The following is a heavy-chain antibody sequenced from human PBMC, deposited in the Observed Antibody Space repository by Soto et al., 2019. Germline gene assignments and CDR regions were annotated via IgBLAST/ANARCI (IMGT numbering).Heavy chain of an antibody. Sequence: ASVKVSCKASGYTFATYDINWVRQASGLGLEWIGWMNPNSGNTGFPQRFQGRVSMTRNTSINTAYLELTSLTSEDTAIYYCARGKGPDYSDPNNWFDPWGQGTLVTVSS. J-gene: IGHJ5*02. V-gene: IGHV1-8*01. CDR3: ARGKGPDYSDPNNWFDP. D-gene: IGHD4-17*01. CDR2: MNPNSGNT. CDR1: GYTFATYD.